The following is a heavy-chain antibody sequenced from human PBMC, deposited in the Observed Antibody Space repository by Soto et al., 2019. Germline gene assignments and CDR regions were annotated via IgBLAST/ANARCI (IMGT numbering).Heavy chain of an antibody. V-gene: IGHV4-30-4*01. CDR2: SHNSGST. J-gene: IGHJ5*02. CDR1: GASISTGDSY. Sequence: SETLSLTCTVSGASISTGDSYWSWVRQPPGKGLEWIGYSHNSGSTYYNPSLRSRATMSVDTSKNQFSLKLSSVTAADTAVYYCARVAGTALVRLAWIHPSGQATLVTVSS. CDR3: ARVAGTALVRLAWIHP. D-gene: IGHD5-18*01.